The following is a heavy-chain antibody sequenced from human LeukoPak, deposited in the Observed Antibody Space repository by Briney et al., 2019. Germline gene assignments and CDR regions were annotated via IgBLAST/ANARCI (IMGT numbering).Heavy chain of an antibody. Sequence: GGSLRLSCAASGFTFSSYSMNWVRQAPGKGLEWVSSISSSSYIYYADSVKGRFTISRDNAKNSLYLQMNSLRAEDTAVYYCARVSRELLWFGELNPWGQGTLVTVSS. CDR2: ISSSSYI. D-gene: IGHD3-10*01. CDR1: GFTFSSYS. J-gene: IGHJ5*02. CDR3: ARVSRELLWFGELNP. V-gene: IGHV3-21*01.